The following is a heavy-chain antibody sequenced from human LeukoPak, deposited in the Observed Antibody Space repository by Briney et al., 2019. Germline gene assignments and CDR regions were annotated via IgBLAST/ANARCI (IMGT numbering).Heavy chain of an antibody. CDR3: ARDTHSCFDY. Sequence: PGGSLRLSCAASGFTFSTYGMHWVRQAPGKGPEWVAVIRYDGSNKNYGDSVKGRFTISRDNSKNTLYLQMNSLRAEDTAVYYCARDTHSCFDYWGHGAPVTVSS. D-gene: IGHD2-15*01. V-gene: IGHV3-33*01. CDR1: GFTFSTYG. CDR2: IRYDGSNK. J-gene: IGHJ4*01.